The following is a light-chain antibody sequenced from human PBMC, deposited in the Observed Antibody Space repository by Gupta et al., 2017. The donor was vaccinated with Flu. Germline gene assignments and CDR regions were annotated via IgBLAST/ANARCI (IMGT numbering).Light chain of an antibody. Sequence: SSVLTQPTSVSEAPGQTARITCGGNNIGSKRVHWYRQKPGQAPVLVVYDDNDRPPGIPERFSGSNSGNTATLTISRVEAGDEADYYCQVWDSSSDHQVFGGGTKLTVL. V-gene: IGLV3-21*02. CDR3: QVWDSSSDHQV. CDR1: NIGSKR. CDR2: DDN. J-gene: IGLJ3*02.